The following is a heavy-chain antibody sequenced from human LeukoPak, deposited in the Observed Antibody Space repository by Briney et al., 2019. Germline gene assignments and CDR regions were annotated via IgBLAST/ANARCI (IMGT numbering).Heavy chain of an antibody. V-gene: IGHV4-59*01. CDR2: IYYSGST. CDR3: AREAYSSGWYV. CDR1: GGSISSYY. Sequence: SETLSLTCTVSGGSISSYYWSWIRQPPGKGLEWIGYIYYSGSTNYNPSLKSRVTTSVDTSKNQFSLKLSSVTAADTAVYYCAREAYSSGWYVWGQGTLVTVSS. J-gene: IGHJ4*02. D-gene: IGHD6-19*01.